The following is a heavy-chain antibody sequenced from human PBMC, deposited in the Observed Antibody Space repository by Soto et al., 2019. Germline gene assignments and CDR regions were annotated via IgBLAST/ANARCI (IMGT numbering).Heavy chain of an antibody. V-gene: IGHV4-34*01. Sequence: TSETLSLTCAVYGGSFSGYYWSWIRQPPGKGLEWIGEINHSGSTNYNPSLKSRVTISVDTSKNQFSLKLSSVTAADTAVYYCARGGSRLIRAAAKPQDYWGQGTLVTVSS. CDR1: GGSFSGYY. CDR2: INHSGST. D-gene: IGHD6-13*01. J-gene: IGHJ4*02. CDR3: ARGGSRLIRAAAKPQDY.